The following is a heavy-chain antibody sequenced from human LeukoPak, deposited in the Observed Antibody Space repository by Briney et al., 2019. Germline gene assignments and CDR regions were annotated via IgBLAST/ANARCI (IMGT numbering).Heavy chain of an antibody. CDR2: ISAYNGNT. V-gene: IGHV1-18*01. J-gene: IGHJ6*03. CDR1: GYTFSSYG. D-gene: IGHD6-13*01. CDR3: AMGIAAAGGVLNYYYYYYMDV. Sequence: GASVKVSCKASGYTFSSYGISWVRQAPGQGLEWMGWISAYNGNTNYAQKLQGRVTTTTDTSTSTAYMELRSLRSDDTAVYYCAMGIAAAGGVLNYYYYYYMDVWGKGTTVTVSS.